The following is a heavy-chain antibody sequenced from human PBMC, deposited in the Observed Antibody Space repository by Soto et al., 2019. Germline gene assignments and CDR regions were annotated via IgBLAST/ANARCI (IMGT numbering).Heavy chain of an antibody. CDR2: IIPIFGTA. CDR3: ARDRDYGDNHAPPETYGMDV. D-gene: IGHD4-17*01. J-gene: IGHJ6*02. Sequence: QVQLVQSGAEVKKPGSSVKVSCKASGGTFSSYAISWVRQAPGQGLEWMGGIIPIFGTANYAQKFQGRVTITADESAMTAYMELSCRRYEATTVYYWARDRDYGDNHAPPETYGMDVWGQGTTVTVSS. CDR1: GGTFSSYA. V-gene: IGHV1-69*12.